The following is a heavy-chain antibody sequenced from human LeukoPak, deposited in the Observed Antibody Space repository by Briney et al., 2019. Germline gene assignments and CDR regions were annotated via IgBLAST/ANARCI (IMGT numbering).Heavy chain of an antibody. V-gene: IGHV3-74*01. CDR2: INTDESST. J-gene: IGHJ6*02. Sequence: GGSLRLSCAASGFTFRSYWMHWVRPAPGKGLVWVSRINTDESSTTYADSVKGRFTISRDNAKNTLYLQMNSLRAEDTAVYYCVRDTYYNGMDVWGQGTTVTVSS. CDR3: VRDTYYNGMDV. CDR1: GFTFRSYW.